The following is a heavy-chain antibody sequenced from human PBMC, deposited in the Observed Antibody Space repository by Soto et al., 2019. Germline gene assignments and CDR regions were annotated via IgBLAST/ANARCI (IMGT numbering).Heavy chain of an antibody. CDR1: GYTFTSYG. J-gene: IGHJ6*02. D-gene: IGHD6-6*01. CDR3: ARGQQLVRYYYYYGMDV. CDR2: ISAYNGKT. Sequence: QVQLVQSGAEVKKPGASVKVSCKASGYTFTSYGISWVRQAPGQGLEWMGWISAYNGKTNYAQKLQGRVTMTTDTSTSTAYMELRSLRSDDTAVYYCARGQQLVRYYYYYGMDVWGQGTTVTVSS. V-gene: IGHV1-18*01.